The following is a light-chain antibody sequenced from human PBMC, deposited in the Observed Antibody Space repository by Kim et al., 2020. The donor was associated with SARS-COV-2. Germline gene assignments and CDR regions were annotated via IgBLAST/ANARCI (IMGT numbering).Light chain of an antibody. CDR3: SSYTSSSTRV. J-gene: IGLJ2*01. Sequence: GQSITSSCTGTSSDVGGYNYVSWYQQHPGKVPKLMIYDVSNRPSGVSNRFSGSKSGNTASLTISGLQAEDEADYYCSSYTSSSTRVFGGGTKLTVL. CDR1: SSDVGGYNY. CDR2: DVS. V-gene: IGLV2-14*03.